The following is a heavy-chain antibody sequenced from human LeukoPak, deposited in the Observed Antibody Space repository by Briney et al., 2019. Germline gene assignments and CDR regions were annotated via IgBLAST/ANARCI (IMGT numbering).Heavy chain of an antibody. Sequence: GGSLRLSCAASGFTFKNNVVSWIRQAPGKGLEWVSSIGDSDSSYGDPVKGRSIISRDDFMSTLYLQMDSLRGDDTAVYYCAKGPTVSAFGHWGQGILVTVSS. CDR1: GFTFKNNV. J-gene: IGHJ5*02. CDR2: IGDSDS. CDR3: AKGPTVSAFGH. D-gene: IGHD4-17*01. V-gene: IGHV3-23*01.